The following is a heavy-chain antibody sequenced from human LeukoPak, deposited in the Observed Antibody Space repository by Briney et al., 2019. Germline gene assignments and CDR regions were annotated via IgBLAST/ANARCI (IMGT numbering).Heavy chain of an antibody. D-gene: IGHD2-2*01. CDR1: GDSISSYY. CDR2: IYYSGST. J-gene: IGHJ6*03. Sequence: SETLSLTCTVSGDSISSYYWSWIRQPPGKGLEWIGYIYYSGSTNYNPSLKSRVTISVDTSKNQFSLKLNSVTAADTAVYYCASTVVPAAIYSYYYCYMDVWGKGTTVTVSS. V-gene: IGHV4-59*12. CDR3: ASTVVPAAIYSYYYCYMDV.